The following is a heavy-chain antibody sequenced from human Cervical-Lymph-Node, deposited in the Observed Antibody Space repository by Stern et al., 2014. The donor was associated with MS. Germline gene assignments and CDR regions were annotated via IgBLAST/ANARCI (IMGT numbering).Heavy chain of an antibody. CDR1: GGSISSGSYY. Sequence: QVQLQESGPGLVKPSQTLSLTCTVSGGSISSGSYYWSWIRQPAGKGLEWVGRIYTSGSTNYNPSLKSRVTISVDTSKNQFSLNVSSVPAADTAVYYCARGATIFGVVIIDWYFDLWGRGTLVTVSS. CDR3: ARGATIFGVVIIDWYFDL. D-gene: IGHD3-3*01. J-gene: IGHJ2*01. V-gene: IGHV4-61*02. CDR2: IYTSGST.